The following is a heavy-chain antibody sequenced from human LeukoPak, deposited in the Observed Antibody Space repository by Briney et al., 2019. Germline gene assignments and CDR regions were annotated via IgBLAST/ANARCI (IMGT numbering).Heavy chain of an antibody. CDR3: ASLQVAGDY. Sequence: ASVKVSCKTSGYTFTDYHMHWVRQAPGQGLEWMGWINPNSGGTKHAQKFQGRVTMTRDTSISTAYMELSRLRSDDTAVYYYASLQVAGDYWGQGTLVTVSS. V-gene: IGHV1-2*02. CDR2: INPNSGGT. CDR1: GYTFTDYH. D-gene: IGHD6-19*01. J-gene: IGHJ4*02.